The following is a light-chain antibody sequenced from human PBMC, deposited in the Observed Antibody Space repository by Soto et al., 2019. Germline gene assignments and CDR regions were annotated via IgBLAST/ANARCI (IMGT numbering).Light chain of an antibody. CDR2: DAF. CDR3: QQRSNWP. Sequence: EIVLTQSPATLSLSPGERATLSCRASQTIDNYLHWYQQKPGQAPRLLIYDAFYRAAGVPARFSGVGSGTDFTLTISSLEPEDFAVYYCQQRSNWPVGPGTRVDI. V-gene: IGKV3-11*01. J-gene: IGKJ3*01. CDR1: QTIDNY.